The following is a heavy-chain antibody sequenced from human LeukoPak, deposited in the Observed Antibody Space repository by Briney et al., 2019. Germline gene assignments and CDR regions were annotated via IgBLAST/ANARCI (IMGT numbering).Heavy chain of an antibody. Sequence: PGGSLRLSCAASGFTFSSYGMHWVRQAPGKGLEWVAVISYDGSNKYYADSVKGRFTISRDNSKNTLYLQMNSLRAEDTAVYYCAKEDYYGDYVRGYFDYWGQGTLVTVSS. CDR3: AKEDYYGDYVRGYFDY. CDR1: GFTFSSYG. CDR2: ISYDGSNK. V-gene: IGHV3-30*18. J-gene: IGHJ4*02. D-gene: IGHD4-17*01.